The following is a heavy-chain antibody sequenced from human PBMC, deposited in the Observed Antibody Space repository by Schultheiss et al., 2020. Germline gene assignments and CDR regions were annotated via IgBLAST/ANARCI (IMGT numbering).Heavy chain of an antibody. V-gene: IGHV3-23*01. J-gene: IGHJ5*02. Sequence: GGSLRLSCAASGFTFSSYAMSWVRQAPGKGLEWVSAISGSGGSTYYADAVKGRFTISRDNAKNSLYLQMNSLRAEDTAMYYCAKHIAVAGDLWGQGTLVTVSS. CDR3: AKHIAVAGDL. CDR2: ISGSGGST. CDR1: GFTFSSYA. D-gene: IGHD6-19*01.